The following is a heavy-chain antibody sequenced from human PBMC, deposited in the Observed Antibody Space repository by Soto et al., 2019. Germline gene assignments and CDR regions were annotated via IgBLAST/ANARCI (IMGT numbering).Heavy chain of an antibody. Sequence: EVQLVESGGGLVLPGGSLRLSXAASGFTFSXYWMHWVRQAPGKGLVWVSRISSYGSDTHYADSVKGRFTISRDNAKNTLYLQMNSLRADDTAVYYCASNYAYAEGYYWYGIDVWGQGTTVTVSS. D-gene: IGHD3-16*01. CDR3: ASNYAYAEGYYWYGIDV. CDR2: ISSYGSDT. CDR1: GFTFSXYW. J-gene: IGHJ6*02. V-gene: IGHV3-74*01.